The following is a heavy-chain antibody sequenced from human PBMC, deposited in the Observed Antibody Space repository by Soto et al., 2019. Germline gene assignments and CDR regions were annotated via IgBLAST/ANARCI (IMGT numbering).Heavy chain of an antibody. Sequence: PWWSMGLCCAASGVTFKSYAMGVVRQAPRKRLDWVSAISGSGGSTYYADSVKGRFTISRDNSKNTLYLQMNSLRAEDTAVYYCAKDSLSLDYYDSSGYYYSFWYFDYWGQGTLVTVSS. CDR2: ISGSGGST. D-gene: IGHD3-22*01. J-gene: IGHJ4*02. CDR1: GVTFKSYA. V-gene: IGHV3-23*01. CDR3: AKDSLSLDYYDSSGYYYSFWYFDY.